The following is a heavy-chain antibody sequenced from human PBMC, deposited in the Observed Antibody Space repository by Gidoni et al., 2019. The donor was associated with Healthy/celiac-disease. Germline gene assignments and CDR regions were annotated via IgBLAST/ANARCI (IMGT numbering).Heavy chain of an antibody. V-gene: IGHV1-46*01. CDR1: GYTFTSYY. Sequence: VKVSCKASGYTFTSYYMHWVRQAPGQGLEWMGIINPSGGSTSYAQKFQGRVTMTRDTSTSTVYMELSSLRSEDTAVYYCARTLGDSDSSGYYLGYWGQGTLVTVSS. CDR3: ARTLGDSDSSGYYLGY. CDR2: INPSGGST. J-gene: IGHJ4*02. D-gene: IGHD3-22*01.